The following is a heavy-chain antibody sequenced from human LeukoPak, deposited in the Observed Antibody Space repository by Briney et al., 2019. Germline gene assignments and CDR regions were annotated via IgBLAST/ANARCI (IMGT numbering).Heavy chain of an antibody. CDR3: ARDRYYGSGSYYN. V-gene: IGHV3-64*01. D-gene: IGHD3-10*01. CDR1: GFTFSSYA. Sequence: GGSLRLSCVASGFTFSSYAMHWVRQTPGKGLEYVSGINSNGGSTHYANSVKGRFTISRDNSKHTLYLQMGSLRTEDTAVYYCARDRYYGSGSYYNWGQGTLVTVSS. J-gene: IGHJ4*02. CDR2: INSNGGST.